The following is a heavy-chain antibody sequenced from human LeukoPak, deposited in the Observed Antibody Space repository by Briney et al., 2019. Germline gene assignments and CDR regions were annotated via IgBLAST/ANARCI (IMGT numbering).Heavy chain of an antibody. V-gene: IGHV1-2*06. Sequence: GASVKVSCKASGYTFTGYYMHWVRQAPGQGLEWMGRINPNSGGTNYAQKFQGRVTMTRDTSISTAYMELSRLRSDDTAVYYCASVGYDSSGYSPYYFGYWGQGTLVTVSS. J-gene: IGHJ4*02. CDR1: GYTFTGYY. CDR2: INPNSGGT. CDR3: ASVGYDSSGYSPYYFGY. D-gene: IGHD3-22*01.